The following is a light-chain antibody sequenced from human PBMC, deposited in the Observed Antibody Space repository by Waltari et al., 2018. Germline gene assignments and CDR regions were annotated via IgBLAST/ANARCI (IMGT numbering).Light chain of an antibody. J-gene: IGLJ2*01. CDR2: EDN. V-gene: IGLV6-57*02. Sequence: NFMLTQPHSVSESPGKTVTISCTGSSGSIASNYVQGYQQRPGSAPTTVIFEDNQRPSGVPDRFSGSIDSSSNSASLTISGLKTEDEADYYCQSYDTSNHGVFGGGTKLTVL. CDR1: SGSIASNY. CDR3: QSYDTSNHGV.